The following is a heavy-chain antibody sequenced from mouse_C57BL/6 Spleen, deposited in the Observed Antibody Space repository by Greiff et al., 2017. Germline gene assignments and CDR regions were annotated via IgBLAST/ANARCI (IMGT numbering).Heavy chain of an antibody. V-gene: IGHV1-85*01. CDR2: IYPRDGST. CDR1: GYTFTSYD. CDR3: ARVYDGYSFAD. Sequence: VKLMESGPELVKPGASVTLSCKASGYTFTSYDINWVKQRPGQGLEWIGWIYPRDGSTKYNEKFKGKATLTVDTSSSTAYMELHRLTSEDSAVYFCARVYDGYSFADWGQGTLVTVSA. D-gene: IGHD2-3*01. J-gene: IGHJ3*01.